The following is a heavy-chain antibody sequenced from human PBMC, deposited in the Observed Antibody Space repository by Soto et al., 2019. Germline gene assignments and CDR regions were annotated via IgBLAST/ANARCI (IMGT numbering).Heavy chain of an antibody. CDR2: ISAANTNT. D-gene: IGHD6-13*01. CDR3: ARDSSWDDF. Sequence: ASVKVSCKASGYTFTVYPIHWVRQAPGQRLEWMGWISAANTNTKYSQKFQGRVTFTSDTFASTAYMELSYLTSEDTAVYYCARDSSWDDFWGQGTLGTGSS. J-gene: IGHJ4*02. V-gene: IGHV1-3*01. CDR1: GYTFTVYP.